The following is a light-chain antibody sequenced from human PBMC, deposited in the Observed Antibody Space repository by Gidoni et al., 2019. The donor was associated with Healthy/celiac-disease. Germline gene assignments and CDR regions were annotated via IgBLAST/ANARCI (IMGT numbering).Light chain of an antibody. CDR2: EVS. Sequence: QSALTQPASVSWSPGPSITISCTGTSSDVGSYNLVSWYQQHPGKAPKLMIYEVSKRPSGVSNRFSGSKSGNTASLTISGLQAEDEADYYCCSYAGSSTWVFGGGTKLTVL. V-gene: IGLV2-23*02. J-gene: IGLJ3*02. CDR3: CSYAGSSTWV. CDR1: SSDVGSYNL.